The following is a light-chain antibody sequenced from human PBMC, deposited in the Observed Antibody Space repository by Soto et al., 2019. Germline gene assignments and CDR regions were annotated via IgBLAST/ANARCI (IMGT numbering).Light chain of an antibody. V-gene: IGLV2-14*01. CDR3: SSYTSSNTLV. CDR1: NSDVGGYNY. Sequence: QSVLTQPASVSGSPGQSITISCTGTNSDVGGYNYVSWYQQHPGKAPKLMIYEVSNRPSGVSNRFSGSKSGSTASLTISGLQAEDEADYYCSSYTSSNTLVFGGGTQLTVL. J-gene: IGLJ2*01. CDR2: EVS.